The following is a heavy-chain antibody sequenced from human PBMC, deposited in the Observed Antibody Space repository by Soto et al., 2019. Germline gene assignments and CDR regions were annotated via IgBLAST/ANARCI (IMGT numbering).Heavy chain of an antibody. CDR1: GGSISSSNW. V-gene: IGHV4-4*02. CDR2: IYHSGST. J-gene: IGHJ4*02. CDR3: ARVVRELDYDFWSGPGDY. Sequence: PSETLSLTCAVSGGSISSSNWWSWVRQPPGKGLEWIGEIYHSGSTNYNPSLKSRVTISVDKSKNQFSLKLSSVTAADTAVYYCARVVRELDYDFWSGPGDYWGQGTLVTVSS. D-gene: IGHD3-3*01.